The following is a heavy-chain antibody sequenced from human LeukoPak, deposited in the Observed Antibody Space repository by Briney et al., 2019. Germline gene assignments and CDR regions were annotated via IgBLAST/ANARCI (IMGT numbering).Heavy chain of an antibody. Sequence: GGSLRLSCAASGFTFSSHSMHWVRQAPGKGLEWVAVIWYDGSNKYYADSVKGRFTISRDNSKNTLYLQMNSLRAEDTAVYYCATSSGLDYWGQGTLVTVSS. CDR3: ATSSGLDY. D-gene: IGHD3-22*01. J-gene: IGHJ4*02. CDR2: IWYDGSNK. V-gene: IGHV3-33*08. CDR1: GFTFSSHS.